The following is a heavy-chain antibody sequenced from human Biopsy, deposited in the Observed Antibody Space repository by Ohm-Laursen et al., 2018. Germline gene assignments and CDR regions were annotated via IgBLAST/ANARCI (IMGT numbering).Heavy chain of an antibody. CDR1: GYTFSNYW. CDR2: IYPDDSDT. V-gene: IGHV5-51*01. J-gene: IGHJ6*02. Sequence: GESLRISCKASGYTFSNYWIGWVRQMPGKGLGWMGLIYPDDSDTKYSPSFQGQVTISADKSSNTAYLQWTSLRASDTAIYYCARRSRSHIMDVWGQGTTVTGSS. CDR3: ARRSRSHIMDV. D-gene: IGHD3-16*02.